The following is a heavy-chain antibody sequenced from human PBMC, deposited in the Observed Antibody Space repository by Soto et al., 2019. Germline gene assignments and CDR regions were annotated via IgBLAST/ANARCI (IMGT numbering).Heavy chain of an antibody. V-gene: IGHV4-4*07. CDR2: MHTSGST. D-gene: IGHD2-2*01. CDR1: GGSIRGYY. J-gene: IGHJ4*02. Sequence: QMQLQESGPGLVKPSETLSLTCTVSGGSIRGYYWSWIRQSAGMGVEWIGRMHTSGSTNYNPSLKSRVTISVDMSKNQISLKLTSVTAADTALYYCVRASMPKAHFDSWGQGTLVTVSS. CDR3: VRASMPKAHFDS.